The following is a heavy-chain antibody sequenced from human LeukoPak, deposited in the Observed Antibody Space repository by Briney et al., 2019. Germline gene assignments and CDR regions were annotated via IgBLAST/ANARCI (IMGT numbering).Heavy chain of an antibody. CDR3: ARYSKLERRNAFDI. J-gene: IGHJ3*02. D-gene: IGHD1-1*01. Sequence: SETLSLTCTVSGGSINSYYWSWIRQPPGKGLEWIGHIYYSGSTNYNPSLKSRVTISVDTSKNQFSLKLTSVTAADTAVYYCARYSKLERRNAFDIWGQGTVVTVSS. CDR2: IYYSGST. V-gene: IGHV4-59*08. CDR1: GGSINSYY.